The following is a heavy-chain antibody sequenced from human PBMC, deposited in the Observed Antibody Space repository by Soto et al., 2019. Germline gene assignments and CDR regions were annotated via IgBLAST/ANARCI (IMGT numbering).Heavy chain of an antibody. J-gene: IGHJ4*02. CDR3: AKGSTAMTYFDY. CDR2: ISYDGSNK. D-gene: IGHD5-18*01. V-gene: IGHV3-30*18. Sequence: QVQLVESGGGVVQPGRSLRLSCAASGFTFSSYGMHWVRQAPGKGLEWVAVISYDGSNKYYADSVKGRFTISRDNSKNTLYLQMNRLRAEDTAVYYCAKGSTAMTYFDYRGQGTLVTVSS. CDR1: GFTFSSYG.